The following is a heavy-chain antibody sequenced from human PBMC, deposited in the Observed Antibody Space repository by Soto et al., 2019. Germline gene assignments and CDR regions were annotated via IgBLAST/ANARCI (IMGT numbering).Heavy chain of an antibody. J-gene: IGHJ6*02. Sequence: PGGSLRLSCAASGFTVNIHAMSWVRQAPGKGLEWVASISGSGDGTYYGDSVKGRFTISRDSSSSTLYLQMNNLRGEDTAVYFCTKSRSGILMVYGFGGMDVWGQGSTVTVSS. V-gene: IGHV3-23*01. CDR2: ISGSGDGT. CDR1: GFTVNIHA. CDR3: TKSRSGILMVYGFGGMDV. D-gene: IGHD2-8*01.